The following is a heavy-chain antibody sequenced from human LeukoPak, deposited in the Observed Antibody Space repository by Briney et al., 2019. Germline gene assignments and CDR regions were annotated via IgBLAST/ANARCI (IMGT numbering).Heavy chain of an antibody. CDR2: ISSSGSTI. V-gene: IGHV3-48*03. CDR3: VKDNEAGGSPFDR. J-gene: IGHJ4*02. CDR1: GFTFSSYE. Sequence: PGGSLRLSCAASGFTFSSYEMNWVRQAPGKGLEWVSYISSSGSTIYYADSVKGRFTISRDNAKNSLYLQMNSLRAVDTAVYYCVKDNEAGGSPFDRWGQGTLVTVSS. D-gene: IGHD1-1*01.